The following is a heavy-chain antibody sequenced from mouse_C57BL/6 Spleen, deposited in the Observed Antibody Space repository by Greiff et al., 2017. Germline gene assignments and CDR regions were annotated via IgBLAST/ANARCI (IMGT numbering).Heavy chain of an antibody. CDR1: GYTFTSYW. J-gene: IGHJ2*01. V-gene: IGHV1-69*01. CDR3: ARLRDVGYCDY. Sequence: QVQLKQPGAELVMPGASVKLSCKASGYTFTSYWMHWVKQRPGQGLEWIGEIDPSDSYTNYNQKFKGKSTLTVDKSSSTAYMQLSSLTSEDSAVYYCARLRDVGYCDYGGQGTTLTVSS. CDR2: IDPSDSYT. D-gene: IGHD3-1*01.